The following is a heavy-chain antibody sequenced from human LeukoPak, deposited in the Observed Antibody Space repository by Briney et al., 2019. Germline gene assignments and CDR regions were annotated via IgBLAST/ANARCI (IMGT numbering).Heavy chain of an antibody. CDR1: GGSISSYS. J-gene: IGHJ6*02. CDR3: ARGAPVYYYGMDV. Sequence: SETLSLTCTVSGGSISSYSWSWIRQPPGKGLEWIGYIYHSGSTYYNPSLKSRVTISVDRSKNQFSLKLSSVTAADTAVYYCARGAPVYYYGMDVWGQGTTVTVSS. V-gene: IGHV4-30-2*01. CDR2: IYHSGST.